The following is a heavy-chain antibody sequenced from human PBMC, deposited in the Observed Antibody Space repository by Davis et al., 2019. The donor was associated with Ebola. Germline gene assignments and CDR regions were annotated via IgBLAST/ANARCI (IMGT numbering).Heavy chain of an antibody. V-gene: IGHV5-51*01. J-gene: IGHJ6*02. Sequence: GESLKISCKGSGYSFTSYWIGWVRQMPGKGLEWMGIIYPGDSDTRYSPSFQGQVTISADKSISTAYLQWSSLKASDTAMYYCARYRSSWYASSDYYYYGMDVWGQGTTVTVSS. CDR3: ARYRSSWYASSDYYYYGMDV. CDR1: GYSFTSYW. D-gene: IGHD6-13*01. CDR2: IYPGDSDT.